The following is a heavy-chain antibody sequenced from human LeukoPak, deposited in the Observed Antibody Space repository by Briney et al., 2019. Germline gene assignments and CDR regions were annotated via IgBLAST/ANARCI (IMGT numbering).Heavy chain of an antibody. D-gene: IGHD3-22*01. CDR2: IYTSGST. CDR3: ARVTGYMIEDYFDY. J-gene: IGHJ4*02. Sequence: SETLSLTCTVSGGSISSSSYYWGWIRQPAGNGLEWIGRIYTSGSTNYNPSLKSRVTISVETSKNQFSLKLSSVTAADTAVYYCARVTGYMIEDYFDYWGQGTLVTVSS. CDR1: GGSISSSSYY. V-gene: IGHV4-61*02.